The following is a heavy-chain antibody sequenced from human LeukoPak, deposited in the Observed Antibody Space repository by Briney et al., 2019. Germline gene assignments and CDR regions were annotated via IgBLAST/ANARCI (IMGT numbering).Heavy chain of an antibody. CDR2: IYPGDSDT. J-gene: IGHJ3*02. CDR1: GYSFTSYW. Sequence: GESLKISCKGSGYSFTSYWIGWVRQMPGKGLEWMGIIYPGDSDTRYSPSFQGQVTISADKSISTAYLQWSSLKASDTAMYYCASQTTIFGVVADAFDIWGQGTMVTVPS. CDR3: ASQTTIFGVVADAFDI. V-gene: IGHV5-51*01. D-gene: IGHD3-3*01.